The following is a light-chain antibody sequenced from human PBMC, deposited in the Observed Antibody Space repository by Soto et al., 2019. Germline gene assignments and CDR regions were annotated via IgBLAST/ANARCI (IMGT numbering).Light chain of an antibody. V-gene: IGKV3-20*01. CDR3: QQYGISPQT. Sequence: EIVMTQSPATLSVSPGERATLSCRASQSVSSDYLAWYQQQPGQAPRLLIYDASSRATGVPDRFRGSGSATDFTLTISRLEPEDFAVYYCQQYGISPQTFGQGTKVDIK. CDR1: QSVSSDY. CDR2: DAS. J-gene: IGKJ1*01.